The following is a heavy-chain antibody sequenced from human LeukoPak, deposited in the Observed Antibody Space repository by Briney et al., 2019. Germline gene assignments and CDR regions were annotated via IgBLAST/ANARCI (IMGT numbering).Heavy chain of an antibody. V-gene: IGHV4-34*01. Sequence: SETLSLTCAVYGGSFSGYYWSWIRQPPGKGLEWIGYIYHSGSTYYNPSLKSRVTISVDRSKNQFSLKLSSVTAADTAVYYCASSLGDYGSGSYYGDYWGQGTLVTVSS. J-gene: IGHJ4*02. CDR1: GGSFSGYY. D-gene: IGHD3-10*01. CDR2: IYHSGST. CDR3: ASSLGDYGSGSYYGDY.